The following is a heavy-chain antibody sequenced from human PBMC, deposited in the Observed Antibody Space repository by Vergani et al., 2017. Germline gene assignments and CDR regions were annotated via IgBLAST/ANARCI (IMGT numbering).Heavy chain of an antibody. J-gene: IGHJ4*02. CDR2: ISGSGGST. Sequence: EVQLVESGGGLVKPGGSLRLSCAASGFTFSNAWMSWVRQAPGKGLEWVSAISGSGGSTYYADSVKGRFTISRDNSKNTLYLQMNSLRAEDTAVYYCAKDILGMSSGYGFPVDYWGQGTLVTVSS. V-gene: IGHV3-23*04. CDR1: GFTFSNAW. D-gene: IGHD3-22*01. CDR3: AKDILGMSSGYGFPVDY.